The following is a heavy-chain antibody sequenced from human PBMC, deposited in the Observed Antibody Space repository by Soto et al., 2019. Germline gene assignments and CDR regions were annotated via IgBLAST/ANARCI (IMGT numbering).Heavy chain of an antibody. CDR2: IHYSGST. V-gene: IGHV4-39*02. CDR3: AREGALLFGGNSDYYSTMDV. CDR1: GGSISIGTDY. J-gene: IGHJ6*02. D-gene: IGHD2-21*02. Sequence: KPSETLSLTCDVSGGSISIGTDYWGWIRQPPGKGIEWIGNIHYSGSTNYNTSLKSRLSISVDTSKNQFSLKLSSETAADTAFFYCAREGALLFGGNSDYYSTMDVWGQGTTVT.